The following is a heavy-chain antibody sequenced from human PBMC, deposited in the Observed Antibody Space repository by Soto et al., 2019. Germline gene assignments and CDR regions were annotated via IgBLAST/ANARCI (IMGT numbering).Heavy chain of an antibody. D-gene: IGHD6-13*01. J-gene: IGHJ4*02. Sequence: EVQLLESGGGLVQPGGSLRLSCAASGFTFSSYAMSWVRQAPGKGLEWVSAISGSGGSTYYADSVKGRFTISRDNXKXXLYLQMNSLRAEDKAVYYCAKTGQQLVRGGSDLWYWGQGTLVTVSS. CDR2: ISGSGGST. V-gene: IGHV3-23*01. CDR3: AKTGQQLVRGGSDLWY. CDR1: GFTFSSYA.